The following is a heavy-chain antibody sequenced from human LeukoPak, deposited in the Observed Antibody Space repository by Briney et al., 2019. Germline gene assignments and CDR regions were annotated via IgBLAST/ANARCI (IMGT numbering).Heavy chain of an antibody. CDR3: AKDVGWRDAFDI. CDR2: ISWNSGSI. Sequence: GGSLRLSCAASGFTFVDYAMHWVRQAPGKGLEWVSGISWNSGSIGYADSVKGRFTISRDNAKNSLYLQMNSLRAEDTALYYCAKDVGWRDAFDIWGQGTMVTVSS. J-gene: IGHJ3*02. V-gene: IGHV3-9*01. D-gene: IGHD6-19*01. CDR1: GFTFVDYA.